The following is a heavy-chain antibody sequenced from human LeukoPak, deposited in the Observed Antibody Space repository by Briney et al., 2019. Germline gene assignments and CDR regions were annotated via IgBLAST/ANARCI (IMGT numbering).Heavy chain of an antibody. CDR1: GGSISSYY. CDR2: IYYSGST. CDR3: ARRVRGVTGDYFDY. Sequence: SETLSFTCTVSGGSISSYYWSWIRQPPGKGLEWIGYIYYSGSTNYNPSLKSRVTISVDTSKNQFSLKLSSVTAADTAVYYCARRVRGVTGDYFDYWGQGTLVTVSS. V-gene: IGHV4-59*08. D-gene: IGHD3-10*01. J-gene: IGHJ4*02.